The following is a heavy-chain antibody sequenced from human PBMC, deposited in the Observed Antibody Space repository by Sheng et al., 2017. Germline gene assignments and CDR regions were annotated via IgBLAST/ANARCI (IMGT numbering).Heavy chain of an antibody. Sequence: EVQLVESGGGLVQPGGTLRLSCAASGFTFSSYGMSWVRQAPGKGLEWVSAISGSGGSTYYADSVKGRFTISRDNSKNTLYLQMNSLRAEDTAVYYCAKDQSYSSSATIRDDYWGQGTLVTVSS. CDR2: ISGSGGST. J-gene: IGHJ4*02. D-gene: IGHD6-6*01. V-gene: IGHV3-23*04. CDR3: AKDQSYSSSATIRDDY. CDR1: GFTFSSYG.